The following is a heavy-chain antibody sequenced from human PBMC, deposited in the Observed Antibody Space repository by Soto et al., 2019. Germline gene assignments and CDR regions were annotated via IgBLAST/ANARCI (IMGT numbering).Heavy chain of an antibody. CDR1: GVSISSHY. V-gene: IGHV4-59*11. CDR2: INYSGNT. Sequence: SXTLSLACTVSGVSISSHYWNWIRQPPGKGLEWIGYINYSGNTNYNPSLKSRVTISLDTPKNQLSLKLSSVTAADTAVYYCARGGGGSGSQDFDYWGQGNMVTVSS. D-gene: IGHD3-10*01. J-gene: IGHJ4*02. CDR3: ARGGGGSGSQDFDY.